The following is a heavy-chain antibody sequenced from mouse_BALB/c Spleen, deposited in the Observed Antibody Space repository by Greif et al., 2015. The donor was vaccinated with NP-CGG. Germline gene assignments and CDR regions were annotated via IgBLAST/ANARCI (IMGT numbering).Heavy chain of an antibody. CDR1: GYTFSSYW. J-gene: IGHJ3*01. D-gene: IGHD2-4*01. CDR2: ILPGSGST. Sequence: VQGVESGAELMKPGASVRISCKATGYTFSSYWIEWVKQRPGHGLEWIGEILPGSGSTNYNEKFKGKATFTADTSSNTAYMQLSSLTSEDSAVYYCASVRDYDAFAYWGQGTLVTVSA. CDR3: ASVRDYDAFAY. V-gene: IGHV1-9*01.